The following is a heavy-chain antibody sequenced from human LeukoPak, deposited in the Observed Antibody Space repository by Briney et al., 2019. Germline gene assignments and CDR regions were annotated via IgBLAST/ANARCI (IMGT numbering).Heavy chain of an antibody. D-gene: IGHD4-11*01. CDR3: AKDRPPTVNGCLDY. V-gene: IGHV3-30*18. CDR2: ISYDGSNK. CDR1: GFTFSRFG. Sequence: GGSLRLSCAASGFTFSRFGMHWVRQAPGKGLEWVAVISYDGSNKYYADSVKGRFTIPRDNSKNTLYLQMNSLRAEDTAVYYCAKDRPPTVNGCLDYWGQGTLVTVSS. J-gene: IGHJ4*02.